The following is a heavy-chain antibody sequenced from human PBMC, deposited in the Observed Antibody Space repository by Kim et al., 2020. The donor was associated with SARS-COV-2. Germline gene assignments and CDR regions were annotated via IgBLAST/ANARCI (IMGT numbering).Heavy chain of an antibody. Sequence: GGSLRLSCAASGFTLNNYGVAWVRQVPGKGLEWVATLTDHAGATYYADSVKGRFTISGDNSKNTLYLQMNSLRGEDTALYYCVKGVRKTKLNWCCSLG. CDR3: VKGVRKTKLNWCCS. J-gene: IGHJ5*01. CDR2: LTDHAGAT. V-gene: IGHV3-23*01. CDR1: GFTLNNYG.